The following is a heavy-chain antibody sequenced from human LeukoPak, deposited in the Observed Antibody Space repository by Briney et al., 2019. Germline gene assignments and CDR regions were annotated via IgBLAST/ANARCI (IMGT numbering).Heavy chain of an antibody. Sequence: GSLRPSFSASESPNGYATSWVRQAPGMGLEWVASISSSGSYMYYADSVKGRFIISRDNAKQSLSLEMNSLTSHDTAIYYCARCALGVWADNYYMDVWGTGTTVIVSS. D-gene: IGHD3-16*01. CDR1: ESPNGYA. CDR3: ARCALGVWADNYYMDV. CDR2: ISSSGSYM. J-gene: IGHJ6*03. V-gene: IGHV3-21*01.